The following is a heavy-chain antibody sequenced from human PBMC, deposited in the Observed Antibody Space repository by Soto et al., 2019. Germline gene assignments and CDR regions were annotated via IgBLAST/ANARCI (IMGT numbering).Heavy chain of an antibody. CDR2: TTNNGGAT. D-gene: IGHD2-15*01. J-gene: IGHJ6*02. CDR3: VKSSRRDITASRGMDV. CDR1: GFTFSSFA. Sequence: PGGSLRLSCSASGFTFSSFAMHWVRQAPGKGLEYISATTNNGGATYYADSVKDRFTISRDNSNNMLYLQVNSLRTEDTAVYYCVKSSRRDITASRGMDVWGQGTTVTVSS. V-gene: IGHV3-64D*06.